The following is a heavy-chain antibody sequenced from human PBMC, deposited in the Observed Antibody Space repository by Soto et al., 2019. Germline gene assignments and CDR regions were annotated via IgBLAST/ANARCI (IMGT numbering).Heavy chain of an antibody. D-gene: IGHD6-19*01. Sequence: PSDTLSITCPVSCYSISSGSYWGWIRQPPVKGPEWIASIYHGGTTFYNPSLKSRVTVSVDKADNQFSLKLRSVTAADTAVYYCAEAHVMVVAGSTIDYWGHGTLVTVS. CDR3: AEAHVMVVAGSTIDY. V-gene: IGHV4-38-2*01. CDR2: IYHGGTT. J-gene: IGHJ4*01. CDR1: CYSISSGSY.